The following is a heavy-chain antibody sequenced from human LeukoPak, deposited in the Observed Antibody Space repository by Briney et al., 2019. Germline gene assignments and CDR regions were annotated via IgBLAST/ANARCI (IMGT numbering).Heavy chain of an antibody. V-gene: IGHV3-53*04. Sequence: GGSLRLSCAASGFTVRSHYMNWVRQAPGKGLEWVSVIYTGDNTYYADFVKGRFTISRHNSKNTVYLQMNSLRPEDTAVYYCAGEMYGDDWGQGTLVTVSS. J-gene: IGHJ4*02. D-gene: IGHD2-8*01. CDR2: IYTGDNT. CDR1: GFTVRSHY. CDR3: AGEMYGDD.